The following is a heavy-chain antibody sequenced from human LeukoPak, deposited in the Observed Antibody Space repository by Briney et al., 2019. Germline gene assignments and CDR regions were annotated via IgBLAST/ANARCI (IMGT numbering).Heavy chain of an antibody. V-gene: IGHV3-21*01. Sequence: GGSLRLSCAASGFTFSSYSMNWVRQAPGKGLEWVSSISSSSYIYYADSVKGRFTISRDNAKNSLYLQMNSLRAEDTAVHYCARGIAVAGFDYWGQGTLVTVSS. CDR1: GFTFSSYS. J-gene: IGHJ4*02. CDR3: ARGIAVAGFDY. D-gene: IGHD6-19*01. CDR2: ISSSSYI.